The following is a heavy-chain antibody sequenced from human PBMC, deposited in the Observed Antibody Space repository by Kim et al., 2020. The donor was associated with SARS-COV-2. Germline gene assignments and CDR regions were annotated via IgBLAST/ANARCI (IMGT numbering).Heavy chain of an antibody. CDR2: IYYSGST. J-gene: IGHJ4*02. D-gene: IGHD2-21*02. Sequence: SETLSLTCTVSGGSISSYYWSWIRQPPGKGLEWIGYIYYSGSTTYYPSLKSRVTLSVDTSKNQFLLKLSSVTAADTAVYYYARLVVTASSYYFDYWGQGTLVPVSS. V-gene: IGHV4-59*08. CDR3: ARLVVTASSYYFDY. CDR1: GGSISSYY.